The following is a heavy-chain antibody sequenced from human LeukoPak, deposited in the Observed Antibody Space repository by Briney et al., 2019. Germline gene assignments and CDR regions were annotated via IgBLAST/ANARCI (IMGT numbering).Heavy chain of an antibody. Sequence: SETLSLTCTVSGGSISSSSYYWGWIRQPPGKGLEWIGSIYYSGSTYHNPSLKSRVTISVDTSKNQFSLKLSSVTAADTAVYYCARDLNYHGSGSYHYGMDVWGQGTTVTVSS. V-gene: IGHV4-39*07. CDR1: GGSISSSSYY. CDR3: ARDLNYHGSGSYHYGMDV. D-gene: IGHD3-10*01. J-gene: IGHJ6*02. CDR2: IYYSGST.